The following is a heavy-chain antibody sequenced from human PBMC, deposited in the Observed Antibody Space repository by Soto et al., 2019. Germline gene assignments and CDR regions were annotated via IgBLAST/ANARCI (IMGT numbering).Heavy chain of an antibody. CDR1: GFTVSTYS. V-gene: IGHV3-21*01. J-gene: IGHJ2*01. CDR2: ISSSSSYI. CDR3: ARPDRDWYFDL. Sequence: EVQLVESGGGLVKPGGSLRLSCAASGFTVSTYSMNWVRQAPGKGLEWVSSISSSSSYIYYADSVKGRFTISRDNAKNSLYLQMNSLRAEDTAVYYCARPDRDWYFDLWGRGTLVTVSS.